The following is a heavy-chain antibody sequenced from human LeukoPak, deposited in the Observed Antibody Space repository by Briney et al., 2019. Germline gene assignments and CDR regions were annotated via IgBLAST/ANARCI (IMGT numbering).Heavy chain of an antibody. J-gene: IGHJ4*02. CDR1: GFTFSSYS. CDR2: INQDGSGR. D-gene: IGHD3-3*01. Sequence: GGSLRLSCAASGFTFSSYSMNWVRQAPGKGLECVANINQDGSGRYYMDSVKGRFTISRDNAKNSLFLQMNSLRVEDTAVYYCARVPYYDSPPPYWGQGSLVTVSS. V-gene: IGHV3-7*04. CDR3: ARVPYYDSPPPY.